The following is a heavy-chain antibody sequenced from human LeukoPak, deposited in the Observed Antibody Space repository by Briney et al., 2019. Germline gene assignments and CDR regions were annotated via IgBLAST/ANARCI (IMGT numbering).Heavy chain of an antibody. CDR3: GRGLRPVDY. Sequence: TGGSLRLSGAASGFTFSSYWMHWVRQAPGKGLVWVSHIKSDGSRTNYADSVKGRFTISRDNAKNTVYLQMNCLRVEDTAVYYCGRGLRPVDYWGQGTLVTVSS. V-gene: IGHV3-74*01. J-gene: IGHJ4*02. CDR1: GFTFSSYW. CDR2: IKSDGSRT.